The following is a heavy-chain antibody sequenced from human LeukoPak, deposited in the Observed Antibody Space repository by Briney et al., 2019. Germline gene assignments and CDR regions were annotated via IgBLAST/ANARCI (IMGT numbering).Heavy chain of an antibody. Sequence: GGSLRLSCAASGFTFSSYSMNWVRQAPGKGLEWVSSISSSSSYIYYADSVKGRFTISRDNAKNSLYLQMNSLRAEDTAVYYCARARVIGRFDPWGQGTLVTVSS. CDR2: ISSSSSYI. CDR1: GFTFSSYS. J-gene: IGHJ5*02. V-gene: IGHV3-21*04. D-gene: IGHD2-21*01. CDR3: ARARVIGRFDP.